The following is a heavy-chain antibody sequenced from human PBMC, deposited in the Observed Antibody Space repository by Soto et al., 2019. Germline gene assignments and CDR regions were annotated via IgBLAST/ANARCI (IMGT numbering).Heavy chain of an antibody. CDR3: ARGIGPYYYYMDV. Sequence: GGSLRLSCAASGFTFDDYSMNWVRQAPGKGLEWVSSISSSSSYIYYADSVKGRFTISRDNAKNSLYLQMNSLRAEDTAVYYCARGIGPYYYYMDVWGKGTTVTVSS. CDR1: GFTFDDYS. CDR2: ISSSSSYI. V-gene: IGHV3-21*01. J-gene: IGHJ6*03.